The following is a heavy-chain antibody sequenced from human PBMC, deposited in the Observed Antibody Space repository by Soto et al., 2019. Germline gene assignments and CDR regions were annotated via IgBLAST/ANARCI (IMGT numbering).Heavy chain of an antibody. CDR3: ARGVVVTARGYWYFDL. Sequence: QVQLVQSGAEVKKPGSSVKVSCKASGGTFSSYAISWVRRAPGQGLEWLGGIIPIFGTGNYAQKFQGRVTITADESTSTAYVELSSLRSEDTAGYYCARGVVVTARGYWYFDLWGRGNLVTVSS. V-gene: IGHV1-69*01. D-gene: IGHD2-21*02. CDR2: IIPIFGTG. J-gene: IGHJ2*01. CDR1: GGTFSSYA.